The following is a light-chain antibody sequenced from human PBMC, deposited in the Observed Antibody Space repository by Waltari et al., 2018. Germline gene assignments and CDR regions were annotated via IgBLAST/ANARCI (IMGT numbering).Light chain of an antibody. CDR2: GAS. CDR3: QQYHSSPIT. V-gene: IGKV3-15*01. J-gene: IGKJ5*01. CDR1: QSVSSK. Sequence: EIVMTQSPGTLSVSPGEGATLSCRASQSVSSKVAWYQQRPGQAPRLLIFGASTRATGIPARFSGSESGTEFTLTISSLQSEDSGVYFCQQYHSSPITFGQGTRLEIK.